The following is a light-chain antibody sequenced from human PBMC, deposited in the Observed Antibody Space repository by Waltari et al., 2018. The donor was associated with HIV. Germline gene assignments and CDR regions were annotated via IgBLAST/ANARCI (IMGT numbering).Light chain of an antibody. V-gene: IGLV2-14*03. CDR3: SSYTSSSTKV. Sequence: QSALTQPASVSGSPGQSITISCTGTSSYIDGYNYVSWYQQHSGKAPKLMIYDVSNRPSGLSHRFSGSKSGNTASLTISGLQAEDEADYYCSSYTSSSTKVFGGGTKLTVL. CDR1: SSYIDGYNY. CDR2: DVS. J-gene: IGLJ2*01.